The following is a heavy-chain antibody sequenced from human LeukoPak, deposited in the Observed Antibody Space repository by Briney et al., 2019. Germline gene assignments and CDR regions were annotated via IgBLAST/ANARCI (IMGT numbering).Heavy chain of an antibody. D-gene: IGHD1-26*01. CDR2: IYTSGST. CDR3: ARGPIVGPWAYFDY. CDR1: GGSFSGYY. J-gene: IGHJ4*02. V-gene: IGHV4-59*10. Sequence: KPSETLSLTCAVYGGSFSGYYWSWIRQPAGKGLEWIGRIYTSGSTNYNPSLQSRVTMSVDTSKNQFSLRLSSVTAADTAVYYCARGPIVGPWAYFDYWGQGTLVTVSS.